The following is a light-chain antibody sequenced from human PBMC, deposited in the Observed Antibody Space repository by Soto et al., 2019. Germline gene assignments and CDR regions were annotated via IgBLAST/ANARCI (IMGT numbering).Light chain of an antibody. CDR3: QQYVSSPLI. V-gene: IGKV3-20*01. J-gene: IGKJ4*01. Sequence: EIVLTQSPGTLSLSPGERATLFCRASQSVSSSFLAWYQQKPGQAPRLLIYGASIRATGITDRFSGSASETDFTLTISRLEPEDFAVYYCQQYVSSPLIFGGGTKVEIK. CDR1: QSVSSSF. CDR2: GAS.